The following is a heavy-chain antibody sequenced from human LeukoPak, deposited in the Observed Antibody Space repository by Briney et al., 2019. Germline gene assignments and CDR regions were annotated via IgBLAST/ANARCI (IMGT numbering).Heavy chain of an antibody. V-gene: IGHV1-2*02. CDR2: INPNSGGT. J-gene: IGHJ4*02. Sequence: GASVKVSCTASGYIFTGYYMHWVRQAPGQGLEWMGGINPNSGGTNSAQKFQGRVTMTRDTSINTAYMELSSLRSDDTAVYYCAGGSSTGYFYTDYYFDYWGQGTLVTVSS. D-gene: IGHD3-22*01. CDR3: AGGSSTGYFYTDYYFDY. CDR1: GYIFTGYY.